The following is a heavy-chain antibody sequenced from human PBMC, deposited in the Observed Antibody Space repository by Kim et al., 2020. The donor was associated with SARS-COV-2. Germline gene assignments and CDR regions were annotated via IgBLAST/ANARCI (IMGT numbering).Heavy chain of an antibody. J-gene: IGHJ4*01. D-gene: IGHD6-6*01. V-gene: IGHV3-53*01. CDR3: AGWTSSSWFDY. CDR1: DFNVISNS. Sequence: GGSLRLSCAASDFNVISNSIGWFRQAPGKGLEWCSVICRQGVTDEADPGMGRFIISRDDYKTTLYLQMNSLRVDDTAVYYCAGWTSSSWFDYWVHGVMVTVYS. CDR2: ICRQGVT.